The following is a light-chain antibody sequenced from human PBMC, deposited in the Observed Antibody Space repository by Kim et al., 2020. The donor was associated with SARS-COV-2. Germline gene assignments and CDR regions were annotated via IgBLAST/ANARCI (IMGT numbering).Light chain of an antibody. Sequence: ASVGDRVTITCRASQFIRDDLGWYQQTPGKAPKLLIYAASTLQSGVPSRFSGSGFGTDFTLTISSLQPEDFATYYCVQDYNYPWTFGQGTKVDIK. CDR1: QFIRDD. CDR3: VQDYNYPWT. V-gene: IGKV1-6*01. CDR2: AAS. J-gene: IGKJ1*01.